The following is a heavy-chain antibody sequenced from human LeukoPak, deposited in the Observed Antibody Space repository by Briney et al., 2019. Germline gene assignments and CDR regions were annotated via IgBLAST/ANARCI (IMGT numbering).Heavy chain of an antibody. V-gene: IGHV4-34*01. CDR2: INHSGST. J-gene: IGHJ4*02. CDR3: ARGVDGYNYNFDY. D-gene: IGHD5-24*01. Sequence: SETLSLTCAVYGGSFSGYYWSWIRQPPGKGLEWIGEINHSGSTNYNPSLKSRVTISVDTSKNQFSLKLSSVTAADTAVYYCARGVDGYNYNFDYWGQGTLVTVSS. CDR1: GGSFSGYY.